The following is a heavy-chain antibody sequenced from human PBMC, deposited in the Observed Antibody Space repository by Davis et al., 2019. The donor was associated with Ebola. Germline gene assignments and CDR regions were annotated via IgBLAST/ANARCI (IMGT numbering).Heavy chain of an antibody. CDR3: ARDTWGSYRLDY. J-gene: IGHJ4*02. CDR1: GFTFSDYW. V-gene: IGHV3-7*01. CDR2: IKQDGSEK. D-gene: IGHD3-16*02. Sequence: GGSLTLSCAASGFTFSDYWMTWVRQAPGKGLEWVANIKQDGSEKYYVDSVKGRFTISRDNAKNSLFLQMNSLRAEDTAVYYCARDTWGSYRLDYWGQGTLVTVSS.